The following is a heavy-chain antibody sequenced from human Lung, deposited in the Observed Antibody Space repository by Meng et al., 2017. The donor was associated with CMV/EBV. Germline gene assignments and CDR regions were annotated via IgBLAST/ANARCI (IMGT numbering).Heavy chain of an antibody. Sequence: SETLSLXCTISGGSFSSYYCSWIRQSPGKGLEWIGYVYYSGTTNYNPSFKSRIYISIDTSKSQFSLELSSVTAADTAVYYCARGNYYYGLAVWGQGNTVXVSS. CDR2: VYYSGTT. J-gene: IGHJ6*02. CDR1: GGSFSSYY. V-gene: IGHV4-59*01. CDR3: ARGNYYYGLAV.